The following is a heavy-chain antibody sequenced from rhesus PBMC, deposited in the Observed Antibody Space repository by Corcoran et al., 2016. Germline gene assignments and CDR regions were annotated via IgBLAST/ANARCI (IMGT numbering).Heavy chain of an antibody. D-gene: IGHD3-16*01. CDR2: ISGSGGST. CDR3: ARESGSYYLDAFDF. CDR1: GGSISSNY. Sequence: QLQLQESGPGLVKPSETLSLTCAVSGGSISSNYWSWIRQPPGKGLEWIGRISGSGGSTDYNPSHKSRVTISTDTAKNQFSLKLSSVTAADTAVYYCARESGSYYLDAFDFWGQGLRVTVSS. V-gene: IGHV4-173*01. J-gene: IGHJ3*01.